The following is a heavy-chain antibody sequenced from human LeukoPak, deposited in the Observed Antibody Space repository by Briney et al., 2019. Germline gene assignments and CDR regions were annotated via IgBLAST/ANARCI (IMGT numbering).Heavy chain of an antibody. CDR2: ISGSGGST. CDR3: AKVGEDSSGSTHYYFDY. D-gene: IGHD3-22*01. J-gene: IGHJ4*02. V-gene: IGHV3-23*01. CDR1: GSTFSSYA. Sequence: GGSLRLSCAASGSTFSSYAMSWVRQAPGKGLEWVSAISGSGGSTYYADSVKGRFTISRDNSKNTLYLQMNSLRAEDTAVYYCAKVGEDSSGSTHYYFDYWGQGTLVTVSS.